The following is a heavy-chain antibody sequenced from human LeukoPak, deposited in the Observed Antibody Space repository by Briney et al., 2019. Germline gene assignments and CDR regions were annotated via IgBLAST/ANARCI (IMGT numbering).Heavy chain of an antibody. Sequence: ASVKVSCKASGYTFTSYDINWVRQAPGQGLEWMGWINPNSGGTNYAQKFQGWVTMTRDTSISTAYMDLSRLRSDDTAVYYCARDRRSHYYGSGSYYPDVFDIWGQGTMVTVSS. J-gene: IGHJ3*02. CDR2: INPNSGGT. CDR1: GYTFTSYD. CDR3: ARDRRSHYYGSGSYYPDVFDI. V-gene: IGHV1-2*04. D-gene: IGHD3-10*01.